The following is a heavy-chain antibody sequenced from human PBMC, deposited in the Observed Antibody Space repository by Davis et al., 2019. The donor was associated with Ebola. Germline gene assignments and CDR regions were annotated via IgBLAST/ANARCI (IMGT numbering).Heavy chain of an antibody. Sequence: ASVKVSCKASGYTFTSYAMHWVRQAPGQRLKWMGWINAGNGNTKYSQKFQGRVTITRDTSASTAYMELSSLRSEDTAVYYCASLSLWTDDAFDIWGQGTMVTVSS. CDR1: GYTFTSYA. V-gene: IGHV1-3*01. J-gene: IGHJ3*02. CDR2: INAGNGNT. CDR3: ASLSLWTDDAFDI. D-gene: IGHD2-21*01.